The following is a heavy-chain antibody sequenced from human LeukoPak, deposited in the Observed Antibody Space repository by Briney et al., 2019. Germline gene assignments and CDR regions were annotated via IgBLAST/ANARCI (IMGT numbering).Heavy chain of an antibody. CDR2: IYYSGST. V-gene: IGHV4-59*01. CDR3: ARVYYSSSYDYWYFDL. Sequence: SETLSLTCTVSGGSISSYYWSWIRQPPGKGLEWIGYIYYSGSTNYNPSLKSRVTISVDTSKNQFSLKLSSVTAADTAVYYCARVYYSSSYDYWYFDLWGRGALVTVSS. CDR1: GGSISSYY. J-gene: IGHJ2*01. D-gene: IGHD6-13*01.